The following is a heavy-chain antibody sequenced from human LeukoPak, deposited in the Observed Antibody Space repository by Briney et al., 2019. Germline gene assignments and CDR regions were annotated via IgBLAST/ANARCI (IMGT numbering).Heavy chain of an antibody. Sequence: SETLSLTCTVSGGSISGYYWSWIRKSPGKGLEWIAYIYNSGSTNYNPSLQSRVTISVDTSKNQFSLNLSSVTAADTAVYYCARYGSGTYPRFDYWGQGTLATVSS. J-gene: IGHJ4*02. CDR1: GGSISGYY. CDR3: ARYGSGTYPRFDY. D-gene: IGHD3-10*01. CDR2: IYNSGST. V-gene: IGHV4-59*08.